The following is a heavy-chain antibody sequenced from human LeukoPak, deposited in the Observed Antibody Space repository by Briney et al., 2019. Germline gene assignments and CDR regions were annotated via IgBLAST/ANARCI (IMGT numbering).Heavy chain of an antibody. J-gene: IGHJ4*02. Sequence: GGSLRLSCAASGFTFSSYAMHWARQAPGKGRGWGAVISYDGSNKYYADSVKGRFTISRDNSKNTLYLQVNSLRAEDTAVYYCAKDRTYSSSWSVNDYWGQGTLVTVSS. CDR1: GFTFSSYA. V-gene: IGHV3-30*18. D-gene: IGHD6-13*01. CDR2: ISYDGSNK. CDR3: AKDRTYSSSWSVNDY.